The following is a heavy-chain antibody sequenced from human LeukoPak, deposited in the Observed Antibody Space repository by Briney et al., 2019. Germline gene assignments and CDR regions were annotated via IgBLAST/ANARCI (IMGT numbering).Heavy chain of an antibody. J-gene: IGHJ4*02. Sequence: ASVKVSCKASGYTFTGYYMHWVRQAPGQGLEWMGWINPNSGGTNYAQKSQGRVTMTRDTSISTAYMELSRLRSDDTAVYYCARDLDHASRPFDYWGQGTLVTVSS. V-gene: IGHV1-2*02. CDR1: GYTFTGYY. CDR3: ARDLDHASRPFDY. CDR2: INPNSGGT.